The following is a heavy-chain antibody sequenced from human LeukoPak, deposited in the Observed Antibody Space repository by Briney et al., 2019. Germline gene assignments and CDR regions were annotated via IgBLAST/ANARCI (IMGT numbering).Heavy chain of an antibody. CDR1: GYTFTGYY. D-gene: IGHD6-19*01. CDR3: ARDRGGIAVADLDY. Sequence: GASVKVSCKASGYTFTGYYMHWVRQAPGQGLEWMGWINPNSGGTNYAQKFQGRVTMTRDTSISTAYMELSRLRSDDTAVYYCARDRGGIAVADLDYWGQGTLVTVSS. V-gene: IGHV1-2*02. CDR2: INPNSGGT. J-gene: IGHJ4*02.